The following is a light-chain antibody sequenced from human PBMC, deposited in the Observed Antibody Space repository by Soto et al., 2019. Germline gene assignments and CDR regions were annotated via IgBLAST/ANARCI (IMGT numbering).Light chain of an antibody. Sequence: DIQMSHSPSSLSASVGARVTITCQASQDISNSLNWYQHKPGKAPKLLIFRASNLETGVPSRFSGGGSGTQFTITISSLQPEDMATDHRQQEDNPPAYTFGPGTKLETK. V-gene: IGKV1-33*01. CDR1: QDISNS. CDR3: QQEDNPPAYT. CDR2: RAS. J-gene: IGKJ2*01.